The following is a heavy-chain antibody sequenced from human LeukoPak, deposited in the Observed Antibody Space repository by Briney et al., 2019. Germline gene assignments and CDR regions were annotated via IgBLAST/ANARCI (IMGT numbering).Heavy chain of an antibody. D-gene: IGHD2-21*01. CDR3: ARTWGVGIEYYFDY. V-gene: IGHV1-2*02. CDR2: INPNSGGT. Sequence: GASVKVSCKASRYTFTGYYMHWIRQAPGQGLEWMGWINPNSGGTNFAQNFQGRVTMTRDTSISTAYMELSRLRSDDTAVYYCARTWGVGIEYYFDYWGQGTLVTVSS. J-gene: IGHJ4*02. CDR1: RYTFTGYY.